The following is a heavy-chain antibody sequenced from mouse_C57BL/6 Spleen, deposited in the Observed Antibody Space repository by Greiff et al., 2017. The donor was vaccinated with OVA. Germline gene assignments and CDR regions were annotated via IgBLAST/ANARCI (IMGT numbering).Heavy chain of an antibody. CDR2: ISGGGGNT. Sequence: EVKLMESGGGLVKPGGSLKLSCAASGFTFSSYTMSWVRQTPEKRLEWVATISGGGGNTYYPDSVKGRFTISRDNAKNTLYLQMSSLRSEDTALYYCARHQATVVAPLYWYFDVWGTGTTVTVSS. CDR1: GFTFSSYT. CDR3: ARHQATVVAPLYWYFDV. V-gene: IGHV5-9*01. J-gene: IGHJ1*03. D-gene: IGHD1-1*01.